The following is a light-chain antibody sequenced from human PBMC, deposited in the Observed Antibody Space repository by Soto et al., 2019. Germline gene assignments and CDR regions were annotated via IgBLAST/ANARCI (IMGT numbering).Light chain of an antibody. V-gene: IGLV2-14*01. Sequence: ALTQPASVSGSPGQSITISCTGTSSDVGAYNSVSWYQQHPGKAPKLMIYDVTNRPSGVSNRFSGSKSGNTASLTISGLQAEDEADYYCSSYTTSSTLVFGGGTKLTVL. CDR2: DVT. CDR1: SSDVGAYNS. CDR3: SSYTTSSTLV. J-gene: IGLJ2*01.